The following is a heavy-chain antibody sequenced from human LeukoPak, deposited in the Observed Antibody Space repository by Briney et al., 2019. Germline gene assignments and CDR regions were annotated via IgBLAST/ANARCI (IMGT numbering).Heavy chain of an antibody. J-gene: IGHJ6*03. CDR1: GFTFSSYG. D-gene: IGHD3-22*01. CDR2: ISGSGGST. V-gene: IGHV3-23*01. Sequence: GGTLRLSCAASGFTFSSYGMSWVRQAPGKGLEWVSAISGSGGSTYYADSVKGRFTISRDNSKNTLYLQMNSLRAEDTAVYYCAKVNYYDSSGHYYFYYYYYMDVWGKGTTVTISS. CDR3: AKVNYYDSSGHYYFYYYYYMDV.